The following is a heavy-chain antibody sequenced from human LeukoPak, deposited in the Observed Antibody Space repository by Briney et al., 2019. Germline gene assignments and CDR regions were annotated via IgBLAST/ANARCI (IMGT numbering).Heavy chain of an antibody. V-gene: IGHV4-59*01. J-gene: IGHJ4*02. CDR2: IYSSGST. Sequence: SETLSLTCSVSGGSISSYYWSWIRQPPGKGLEWIGYIYSSGSTNYNPSLKSRVTISIDTSKNQFSLKLSSVTAADTAVYFCARDVGGSVSWLLRWGQGTLVTVSS. CDR1: GGSISSYY. D-gene: IGHD2-21*02. CDR3: ARDVGGSVSWLLR.